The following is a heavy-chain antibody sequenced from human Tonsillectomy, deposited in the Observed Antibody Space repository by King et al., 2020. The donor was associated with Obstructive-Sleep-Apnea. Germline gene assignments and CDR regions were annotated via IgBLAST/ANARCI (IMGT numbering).Heavy chain of an antibody. CDR2: IYYRWGT. D-gene: IGHD3-10*01. J-gene: IGHJ3*02. Sequence: VQLQESGPGLVKPSETLSLTCTFAGGSLSSYYWSWIRQPPGKGLEWIGCIYYRWGTNYNPSLKSRVTISVDTAKNQFSLKLSSVTAADTAVYYCARHDMVRGVIPAFDIWGQGTMVTVSS. CDR3: ARHDMVRGVIPAFDI. CDR1: GGSLSSYY. V-gene: IGHV4-59*08.